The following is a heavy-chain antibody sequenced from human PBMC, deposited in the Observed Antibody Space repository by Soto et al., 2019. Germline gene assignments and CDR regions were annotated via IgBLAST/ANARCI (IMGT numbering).Heavy chain of an antibody. V-gene: IGHV4-34*01. CDR1: GGSFSTYY. CDR2: INHSGSN. Sequence: SETLSLTCVVSGGSFSTYYYNWIRQSPGKGLEWIGEINHSGSNNYSSSLKSRVTMSLDTSKNQFSLKLSSVTAADTAVYYCARGLYDILTGYMGGYFDYWGQGTLVTVSS. D-gene: IGHD3-9*01. J-gene: IGHJ4*02. CDR3: ARGLYDILTGYMGGYFDY.